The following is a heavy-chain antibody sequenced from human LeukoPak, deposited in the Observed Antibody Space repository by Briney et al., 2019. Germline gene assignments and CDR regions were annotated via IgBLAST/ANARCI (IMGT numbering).Heavy chain of an antibody. V-gene: IGHV3-7*03. D-gene: IGHD6-19*01. CDR1: GFALSSHW. Sequence: PGGSLRLSCAASGFALSSHWMTWVRQVPGRGPEWVANVNRDGSETYYLDSVKGRFTISRDNAKSSLHLQMNGLRAEDTAMYYCVKDSGWFHFDSWGQGTLVTVSS. J-gene: IGHJ4*02. CDR2: VNRDGSET. CDR3: VKDSGWFHFDS.